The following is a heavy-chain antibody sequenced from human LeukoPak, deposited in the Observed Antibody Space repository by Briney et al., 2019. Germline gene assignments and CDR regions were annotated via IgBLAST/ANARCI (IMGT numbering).Heavy chain of an antibody. CDR3: VKDTVYDILTGYFNFEY. D-gene: IGHD3-9*01. V-gene: IGHV3-30*14. J-gene: IGHJ4*02. Sequence: GRSLRLSCAASGFTFSSYAMHWVRQAPGKGLEWVAAIWYDGSNKYYADSVKGRFTISRDNSKNTLYLQMSSLRPEDTAVYYCVKDTVYDILTGYFNFEYWGQGTLVTVSS. CDR2: IWYDGSNK. CDR1: GFTFSSYA.